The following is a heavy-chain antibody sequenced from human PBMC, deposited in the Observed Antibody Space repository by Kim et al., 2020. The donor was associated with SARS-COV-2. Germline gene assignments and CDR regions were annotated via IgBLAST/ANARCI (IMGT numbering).Heavy chain of an antibody. CDR2: IGVAGNT. J-gene: IGHJ6*02. D-gene: IGHD1-1*01. Sequence: GGSLRLSCAASGFTFSSYDMHWVRQATGKGLEWVSAIGVAGNTYYAGSVKGRFTISRDNAKDSLYLQMNDLRAGDTAVYYCARNEGPGHHYFYGIDVWG. V-gene: IGHV3-13*01. CDR1: GFTFSSYD. CDR3: ARNEGPGHHYFYGIDV.